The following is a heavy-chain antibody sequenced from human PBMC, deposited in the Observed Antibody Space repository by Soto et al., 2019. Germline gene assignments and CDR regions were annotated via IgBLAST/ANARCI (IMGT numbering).Heavy chain of an antibody. D-gene: IGHD6-13*01. Sequence: ETLSLTCTVSGGSISSYYWSWLRQPAGKGLEWIGRIHTTENTNYNPSLKSRVTMSVDTSNNQFSLRLSSLTAADTAVYYCARALSSAAGLYFDYWGQGTLVTVSS. CDR1: GGSISSYY. J-gene: IGHJ4*02. CDR2: IHTTENT. V-gene: IGHV4-4*07. CDR3: ARALSSAAGLYFDY.